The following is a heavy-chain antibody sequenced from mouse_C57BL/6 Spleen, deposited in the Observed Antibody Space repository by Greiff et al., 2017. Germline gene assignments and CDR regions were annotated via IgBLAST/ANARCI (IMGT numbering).Heavy chain of an antibody. V-gene: IGHV1-82*01. Sequence: VQLQQSGPELVKPGASVKISCKASGYAFSSSWMNWVKQRPGKGLEWIGRIYPGDGVTNYNGKFKGKATLTAVKSSSTSYMQLSILTSEDAAVYVCAWAFYYEYDNYAMDYWGQGTSVTVSS. CDR1: GYAFSSSW. CDR3: AWAFYYEYDNYAMDY. J-gene: IGHJ4*01. D-gene: IGHD2-4*01. CDR2: IYPGDGVT.